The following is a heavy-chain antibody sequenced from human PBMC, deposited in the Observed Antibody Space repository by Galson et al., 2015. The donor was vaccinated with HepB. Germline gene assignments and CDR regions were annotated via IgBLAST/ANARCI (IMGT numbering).Heavy chain of an antibody. Sequence: QSGGEAKKPGESLKLSCKGSGYSFPRYWIGWGCQVPGKGVVWMGIIYPGDSGTRYSPSFQGQVAISADKSISTAYLQWSSLKASDTAMYYCARRAPNYYDSSGYLDFWGQGTLVPVSS. J-gene: IGHJ4*02. CDR2: IYPGDSGT. V-gene: IGHV5-51*03. D-gene: IGHD3-22*01. CDR1: GYSFPRYW. CDR3: ARRAPNYYDSSGYLDF.